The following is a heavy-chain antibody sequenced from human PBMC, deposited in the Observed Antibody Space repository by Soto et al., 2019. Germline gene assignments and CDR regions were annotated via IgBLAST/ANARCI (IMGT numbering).Heavy chain of an antibody. CDR1: GFTFSIHA. CDR2: ISGSGGST. J-gene: IGHJ4*02. D-gene: IGHD6-13*01. Sequence: EVQLLESGGGLVQPGGSLRLSCAAAGFTFSIHAMSWVRQAPGKGLEWVSAISGSGGSTYYADSVKGRFTISRDNSKNTPYLQMNSLRADDTAVYYCAKATRGGAATLIRDYWGQGTLVTVSS. CDR3: AKATRGGAATLIRDY. V-gene: IGHV3-23*01.